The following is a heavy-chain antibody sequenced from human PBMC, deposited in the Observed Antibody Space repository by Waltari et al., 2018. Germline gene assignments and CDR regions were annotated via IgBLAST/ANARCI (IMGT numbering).Heavy chain of an antibody. J-gene: IGHJ3*02. V-gene: IGHV3-7*01. CDR2: INQDGGEK. Sequence: EVQLVESGGGLVQPGGSLRLSCEASGFTFSTDWMAWVRQAPGKGPEWVANINQDGGEKYYLDSVKGRFTISRDNAKKSVYLEMNSLRAEDTAIYYCSKRLDIWGRGTMVAVSS. CDR3: SKRLDI. CDR1: GFTFSTDW.